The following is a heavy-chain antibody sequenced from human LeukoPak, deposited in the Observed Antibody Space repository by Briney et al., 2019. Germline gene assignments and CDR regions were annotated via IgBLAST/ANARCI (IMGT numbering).Heavy chain of an antibody. J-gene: IGHJ4*02. Sequence: GGSLRLSCAASGFTFSNAWMSWVRQAPGKGLEWVGRIKSKADGGTTNYAAPVKGRFTTSRDDSKNTLYLQMNSLKTEDTAVYYCTTRLLWFGELLEDFDYWGQGTLVTVSS. V-gene: IGHV3-15*01. CDR3: TTRLLWFGELLEDFDY. CDR2: IKSKADGGTT. CDR1: GFTFSNAW. D-gene: IGHD3-10*01.